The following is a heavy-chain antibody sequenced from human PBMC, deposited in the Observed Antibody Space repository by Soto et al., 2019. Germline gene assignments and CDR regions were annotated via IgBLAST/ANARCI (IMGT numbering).Heavy chain of an antibody. CDR1: GGSISSGGYY. CDR2: IYDSGST. V-gene: IGHV4-31*03. D-gene: IGHD1-26*01. CDR3: ARNSPRYFFDK. Sequence: SETLSLTCTISGGSISSGGYYWSWIRQHPGKGLEWIGYIYDSGSTYSNPSLKSRAIVSVDTSQNQFSLKLSSVTAADTAVYYCARNSPRYFFDKWGRGTLVTVSS. J-gene: IGHJ4*02.